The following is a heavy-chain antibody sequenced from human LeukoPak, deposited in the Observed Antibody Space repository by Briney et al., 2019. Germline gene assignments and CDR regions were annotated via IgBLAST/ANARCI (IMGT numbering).Heavy chain of an antibody. CDR3: ARASVPAAIGYYFDY. V-gene: IGHV4-59*01. CDR2: IYYSGST. D-gene: IGHD2-2*01. CDR1: GGSISSYY. Sequence: SETLSLTCTVSGGSISSYYWSWIRQPPGKGLEWIGYIYYSGSTNYNPSLKSRVTISVDTSKNQFSLKLSSVTAADTAVYYCARASVPAAIGYYFDYWGQGTLVTVSS. J-gene: IGHJ4*02.